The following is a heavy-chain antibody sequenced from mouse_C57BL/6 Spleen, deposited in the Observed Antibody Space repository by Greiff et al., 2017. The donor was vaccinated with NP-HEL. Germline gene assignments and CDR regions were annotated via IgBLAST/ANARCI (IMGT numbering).Heavy chain of an antibody. CDR1: GYTFTSYW. V-gene: IGHV1-64*01. J-gene: IGHJ4*01. D-gene: IGHD1-1*01. CDR2: IHPNSGST. Sequence: QVQLQQPGAELVKPGASVKLSCKASGYTFTSYWMHWVKQRPGQGLEWIGMIHPNSGSTNYNEKFKSKATLTVDKSSSTAYMQLSSLTSADSAVYYCERSVHYYGSSYRYAMDYWGQGTSVTVSS. CDR3: ERSVHYYGSSYRYAMDY.